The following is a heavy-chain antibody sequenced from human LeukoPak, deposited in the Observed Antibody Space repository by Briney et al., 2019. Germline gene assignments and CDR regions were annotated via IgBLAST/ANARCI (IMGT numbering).Heavy chain of an antibody. V-gene: IGHV1-8*01. J-gene: IGHJ2*01. CDR1: GYTFTSYD. CDR3: ARDRRKGYCGGDCYSGYWYFDL. Sequence: GASVKVSCKASGYTFTSYDINWVRQATGQGLEWMGWMNPNSGNTGYAQKFQGRVTMTRDTSTSTVYMELSGLTSEDTAVYYCARDRRKGYCGGDCYSGYWYFDLWGRGTLVSVSS. CDR2: MNPNSGNT. D-gene: IGHD2-21*02.